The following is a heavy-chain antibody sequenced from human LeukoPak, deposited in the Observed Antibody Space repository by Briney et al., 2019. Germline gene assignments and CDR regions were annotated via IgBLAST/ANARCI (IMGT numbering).Heavy chain of an antibody. CDR2: IDPSDSYT. D-gene: IGHD3-9*01. CDR3: ARQNRTYDILTGYYPDDY. Sequence: GESLSISCKGPAYIFTSYWFNWMRQMPGKGLEWMGRIDPSDSYTNYSPSFQGHVTISADKSISTAYLQWSSLKASDTAMYYCARQNRTYDILTGYYPDDYWGQGTLVTVSS. CDR1: AYIFTSYW. V-gene: IGHV5-10-1*01. J-gene: IGHJ4*02.